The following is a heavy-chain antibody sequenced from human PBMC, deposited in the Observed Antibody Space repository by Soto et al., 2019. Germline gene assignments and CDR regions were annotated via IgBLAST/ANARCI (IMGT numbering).Heavy chain of an antibody. Sequence: GGSRRLSCTASGFTFSDYAIAWVRQAPGKGLEWVSTISGGSSVTYYGDSVKGRFTISRDNAKKTLFLQLNRLSAEDTATYYCAKVLSKNYYYPFDFWGQGTQVTVSS. CDR2: ISGGSSVT. CDR3: AKVLSKNYYYPFDF. V-gene: IGHV3-23*01. D-gene: IGHD3-10*01. CDR1: GFTFSDYA. J-gene: IGHJ4*02.